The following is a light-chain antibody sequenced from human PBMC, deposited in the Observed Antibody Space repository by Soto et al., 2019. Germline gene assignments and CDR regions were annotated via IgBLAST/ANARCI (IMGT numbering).Light chain of an antibody. V-gene: IGKV1D-12*01. CDR1: QGLSSW. CDR3: QQANSFPIT. J-gene: IGKJ5*01. Sequence: DLQMTQSPSSVSASVGDRVTITCRASQGLSSWLAWYQQKPGKAPKLLIYAGSSLQGGVPSRFRGSGVGTDFTLTISRLQPEDFATYYCQQANSFPITFGQGTRLEIK. CDR2: AGS.